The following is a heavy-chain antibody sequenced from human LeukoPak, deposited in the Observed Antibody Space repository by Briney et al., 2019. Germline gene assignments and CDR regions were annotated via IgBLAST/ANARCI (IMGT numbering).Heavy chain of an antibody. CDR3: ARDGPDTAMVYYFDY. CDR1: GFTFSSYS. CDR2: ISSSSSYI. D-gene: IGHD5-18*01. V-gene: IGHV3-21*01. Sequence: GGSLRLSCAASGFTFSSYSMNWVRQAPGKGLEWVSSISSSSSYIYYADSVKGRFTISRDNAKNSLYLQMNSLRAEDTAVYYCARDGPDTAMVYYFDYWGQGTLVTVSS. J-gene: IGHJ4*02.